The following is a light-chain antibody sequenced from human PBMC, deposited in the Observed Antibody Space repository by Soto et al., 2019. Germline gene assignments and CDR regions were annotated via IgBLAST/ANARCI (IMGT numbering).Light chain of an antibody. V-gene: IGLV2-14*01. CDR2: EVT. CDR1: SSDVGGYEF. CDR3: SSYTSSTTLYV. J-gene: IGLJ1*01. Sequence: QSALTQPASVSGSPGQSITISCTGTSSDVGGYEFVSWYQQHPGKAPKLMIYEVTHRPSGVSDRFSGSKSGNTASLTISGLQAEDEADYYCSSYTSSTTLYVFGSGTKLTVL.